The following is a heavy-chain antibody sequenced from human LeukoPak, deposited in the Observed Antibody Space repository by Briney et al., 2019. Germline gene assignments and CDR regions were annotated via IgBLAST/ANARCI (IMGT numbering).Heavy chain of an antibody. J-gene: IGHJ4*02. V-gene: IGHV3-9*01. Sequence: GKSLRLSCAASGFTFDDYAMHWVRQAPGKGLEWVSGISWNSGSIGYADSVKGRFTISRDNAKNSLYLQMNSLRAEDTALYYCAKVNSGYSYGAKEYYFDYWGQGTLVTVSS. CDR1: GFTFDDYA. CDR2: ISWNSGSI. D-gene: IGHD5-18*01. CDR3: AKVNSGYSYGAKEYYFDY.